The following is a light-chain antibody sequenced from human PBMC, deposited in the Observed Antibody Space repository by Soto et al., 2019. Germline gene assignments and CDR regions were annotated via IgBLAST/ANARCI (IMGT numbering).Light chain of an antibody. CDR3: QQYNNWPFS. CDR1: QGVTTN. J-gene: IGKJ5*01. Sequence: VITQSPARLSASPGGRITLSFRAGQGVTTNFAWYQQKYGQXPRXXIYDVSTRATGVPARFSGTGSETDLTITISGLQSEDAEVYFCQQYNNWPFSFGQGTRLEIK. V-gene: IGKV3-15*01. CDR2: DVS.